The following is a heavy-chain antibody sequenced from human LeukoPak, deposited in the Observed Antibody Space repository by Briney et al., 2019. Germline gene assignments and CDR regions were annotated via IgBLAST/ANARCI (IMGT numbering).Heavy chain of an antibody. CDR1: GASIIGYY. J-gene: IGHJ3*02. CDR3: ARDFYHEAPYAFDI. CDR2: IYYNGTT. D-gene: IGHD2/OR15-2a*01. V-gene: IGHV4-59*01. Sequence: SETLSLTCTVSGASIIGYYWRWVRQPPGKGLEWIGHIYYNGTTKYTTSLSSRVTISVDTTKNRLSLKLTSMTAADTAIYFCARDFYHEAPYAFDIWGQGTMVTVSS.